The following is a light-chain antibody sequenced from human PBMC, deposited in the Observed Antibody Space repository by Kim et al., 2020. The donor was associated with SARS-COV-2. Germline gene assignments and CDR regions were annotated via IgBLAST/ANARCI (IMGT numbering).Light chain of an antibody. J-gene: IGKJ2*01. CDR1: QSVSSSY. CDR3: QQRKT. V-gene: IGKV3-20*01. CDR2: GAS. Sequence: EIVLTQSPGTVSLSPGERATLSCRASQSVSSSYLAWYQQKPGQAPRLLIYGASNRATGIPDRFSGSGSGTDFTLTISRLEPEDFAVYYCQQRKTFGQGTKLEI.